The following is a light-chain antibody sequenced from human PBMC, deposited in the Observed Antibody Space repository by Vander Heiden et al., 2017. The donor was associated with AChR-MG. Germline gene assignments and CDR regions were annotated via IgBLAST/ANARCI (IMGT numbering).Light chain of an antibody. CDR1: QDIKDL. J-gene: IGKJ2*01. CDR2: GVS. CDR3: QHSDRPPDN. V-gene: IGKV1-39*01. Sequence: DIQMTQSPAFLSASVGDRVTITCRASQDIKDLLNWYQQKPGKAPQLLIYGVSTLRSGVPRRFVGNVSERNFNRTITRLEADDFATYYCQHSDRPPDNFGQGTKLEMK.